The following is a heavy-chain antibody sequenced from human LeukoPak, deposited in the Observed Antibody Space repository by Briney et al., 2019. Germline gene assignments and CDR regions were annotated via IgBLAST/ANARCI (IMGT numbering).Heavy chain of an antibody. D-gene: IGHD5-24*01. Sequence: GESLKISCKAYGYSFFSNYWIAWVRQMPGKGLEWMGILYPGDSDSGYSPSFQGQVTISADRSISTAYLHWSSLKVSDTAMYYCARASRDGYNQNFDYWGQGTLVTVSS. CDR2: LYPGDSDS. V-gene: IGHV5-51*01. J-gene: IGHJ4*02. CDR1: GYSFFSNYW. CDR3: ARASRDGYNQNFDY.